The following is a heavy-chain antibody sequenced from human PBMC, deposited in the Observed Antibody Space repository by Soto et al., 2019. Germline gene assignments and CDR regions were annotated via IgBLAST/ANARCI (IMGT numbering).Heavy chain of an antibody. CDR2: ISGSGGST. J-gene: IGHJ4*02. CDR3: AKTAPSTIFGVVMRVPVPDYFDY. Sequence: EVQLLESGGGLVQPGGSLRLSCAASGFTFSSYAMSWVRQAPGKGLEWVSAISGSGGSTYYADSVKGRFTISRDNSKNTLYLQMTSLRAEDTAVYYCAKTAPSTIFGVVMRVPVPDYFDYWGQGTLVTVSS. D-gene: IGHD3-3*01. V-gene: IGHV3-23*01. CDR1: GFTFSSYA.